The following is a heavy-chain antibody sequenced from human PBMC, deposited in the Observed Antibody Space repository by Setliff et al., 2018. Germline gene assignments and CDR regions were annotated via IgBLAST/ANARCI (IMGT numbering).Heavy chain of an antibody. V-gene: IGHV4-61*09. CDR1: GGSISSGSYY. CDR2: IYTSGST. Sequence: PSETLSLTCTVSGGSISSGSYYWSWIRQPAGKGLEWIGHIYTSGSTNYNPSLKSRVTISVDTSKNQFSLKLSSVTAADTAVYYWAREGVGIGRRGYFDLWGRGTLVTVSS. D-gene: IGHD2-21*01. CDR3: AREGVGIGRRGYFDL. J-gene: IGHJ2*01.